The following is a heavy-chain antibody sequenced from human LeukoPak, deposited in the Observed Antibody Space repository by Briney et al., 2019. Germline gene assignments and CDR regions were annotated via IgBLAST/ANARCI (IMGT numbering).Heavy chain of an antibody. Sequence: GGSLRLSCAASGFTFDDYAMHWVRQAPGKGLEWVSGISWNSGSIGYADSVKGRFTISRDNGRNSLYLQVNSLRAEDTAVYYCARDGYSSGTDAFDVWGQGTMVTVSS. CDR2: ISWNSGSI. V-gene: IGHV3-9*01. J-gene: IGHJ3*01. D-gene: IGHD6-19*01. CDR3: ARDGYSSGTDAFDV. CDR1: GFTFDDYA.